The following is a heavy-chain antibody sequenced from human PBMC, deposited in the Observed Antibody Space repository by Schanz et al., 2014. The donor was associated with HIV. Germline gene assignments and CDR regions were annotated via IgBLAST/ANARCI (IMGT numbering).Heavy chain of an antibody. CDR3: ARGSGFLDYYYYGMDV. J-gene: IGHJ6*02. D-gene: IGHD5-12*01. CDR2: IWYDGSNK. Sequence: QVQLVESGGRVVQPGRSLRLSCAASGFTFSTYGMHWVRQAPGKGLEWVAVIWYDGSNKYYADSVKGRFTISRDNSKNTLYLQMNSLRAEDTAVYYCARGSGFLDYYYYGMDVWGQGTTVTVSS. V-gene: IGHV3-33*01. CDR1: GFTFSTYG.